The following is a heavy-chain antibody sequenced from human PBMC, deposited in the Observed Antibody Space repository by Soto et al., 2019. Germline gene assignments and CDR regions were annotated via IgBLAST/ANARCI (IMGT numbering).Heavy chain of an antibody. CDR1: GGTFSSYA. D-gene: IGHD3-10*01. V-gene: IGHV1-69*13. CDR3: ASSGGSGSYYILDY. Sequence: ASVKVSCKASGGTFSSYAISWVRQAPGQGLEWMGGIIPIFGTANYAQKFQGRVTIIADESTSTAYMELSSLRSEDTAVYYCASSGGSGSYYILDYWGQGTLVTVSS. CDR2: IIPIFGTA. J-gene: IGHJ4*02.